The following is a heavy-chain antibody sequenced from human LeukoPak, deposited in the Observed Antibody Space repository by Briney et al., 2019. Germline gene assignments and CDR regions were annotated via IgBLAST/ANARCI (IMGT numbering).Heavy chain of an antibody. CDR2: TSSGGAWI. V-gene: IGHV3-21*01. Sequence: GGSLRLSCVASGFTFSDYSMNWVRQAPGKGLEWVASTSSGGAWIYYADSLRGRFTISRDNAKNLLYLQMNSLRAEDTAVYYCARGSPNTVTTLQYFDYWGQGPLVTVSS. CDR1: GFTFSDYS. J-gene: IGHJ4*02. CDR3: ARGSPNTVTTLQYFDY. D-gene: IGHD4-17*01.